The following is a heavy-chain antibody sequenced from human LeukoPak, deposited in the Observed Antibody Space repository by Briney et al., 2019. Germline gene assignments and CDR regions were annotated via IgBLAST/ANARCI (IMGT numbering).Heavy chain of an antibody. CDR3: AKKPGGPYSYGYESGDP. V-gene: IGHV3-30*02. D-gene: IGHD5-18*01. Sequence: GGSLRLSCAASGFTFSSYGMRWVRQAPGKGLEWVAFIRYDGSNKYYADSVKGRFTISRDNSKNTLYLQMNSLRAEDTAVYYCAKKPGGPYSYGYESGDPWGQGTLVTVSS. J-gene: IGHJ5*02. CDR2: IRYDGSNK. CDR1: GFTFSSYG.